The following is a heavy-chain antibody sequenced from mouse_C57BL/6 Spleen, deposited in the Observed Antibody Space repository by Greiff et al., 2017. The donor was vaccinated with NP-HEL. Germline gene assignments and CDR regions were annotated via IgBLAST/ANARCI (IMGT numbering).Heavy chain of an antibody. CDR1: GYTFISYW. D-gene: IGHD1-1*01. J-gene: IGHJ1*03. Sequence: QVQLQQPGAELVKPGASVKLSCKASGYTFISYWMHWVKQRPGRGLEWIGRIDPNSGGTKYNEKFKSKATLTVDKPSSTAYMQLSSLTSEDSAVYYCARSYYGSSYGWYFDVWGTGTTVTVSS. V-gene: IGHV1-72*01. CDR2: IDPNSGGT. CDR3: ARSYYGSSYGWYFDV.